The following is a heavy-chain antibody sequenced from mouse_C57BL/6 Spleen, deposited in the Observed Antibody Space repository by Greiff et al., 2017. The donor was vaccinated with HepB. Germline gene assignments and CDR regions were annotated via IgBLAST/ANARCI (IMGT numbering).Heavy chain of an antibody. J-gene: IGHJ1*03. CDR1: GYTFTSYW. D-gene: IGHD1-1*01. CDR3: ARADYGSSYPWYFDV. Sequence: QVQLQQPGAELVRPGSSVKLSCKASGYTFTSYWMHWVKQRPIQGLEWIGNIDPSDSETHYNQKFKDKATLTVDKSSSTAYMQLSSLTSEDSAVYYCARADYGSSYPWYFDVWGTGTTVTVSS. CDR2: IDPSDSET. V-gene: IGHV1-52*01.